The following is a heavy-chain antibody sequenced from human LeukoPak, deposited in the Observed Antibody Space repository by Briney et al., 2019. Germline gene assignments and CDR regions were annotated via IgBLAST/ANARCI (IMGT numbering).Heavy chain of an antibody. CDR3: ARGRLGANDY. D-gene: IGHD1-26*01. V-gene: IGHV3-7*01. J-gene: IGHJ4*02. CDR2: IKQDGSEK. Sequence: PGGSLRLCCAASGFTFRTYWMSWVRQAAGKGLEWVANIKQDGSEKYYVDSVKGRFIISRDNAKNSLYLQMNSLRVEDTAVYYCARGRLGANDYWGQGTLVTVSS. CDR1: GFTFRTYW.